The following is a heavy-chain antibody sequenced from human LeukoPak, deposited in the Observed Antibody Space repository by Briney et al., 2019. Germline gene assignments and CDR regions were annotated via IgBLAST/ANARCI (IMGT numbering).Heavy chain of an antibody. V-gene: IGHV1-24*01. D-gene: IGHD3-22*01. J-gene: IGHJ4*02. CDR2: FDPEDGET. CDR1: GYTLTELS. CDR3: ATDSSGYLYFDY. Sequence: ASVKVSRKVSGYTLTELSMHWVRQAPGKGLEWMGGFDPEDGETIYAQKFQGRVTMTEDTSTDTAYMELSSLRSEDTAVYYCATDSSGYLYFDYWGQGTLVTVSS.